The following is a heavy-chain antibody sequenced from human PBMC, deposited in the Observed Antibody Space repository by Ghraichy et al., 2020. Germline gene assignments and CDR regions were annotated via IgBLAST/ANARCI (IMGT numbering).Heavy chain of an antibody. J-gene: IGHJ4*02. CDR2: IWYDGSNK. V-gene: IGHV3-33*01. D-gene: IGHD6-6*01. CDR3: ARDQHSSSSFLFDY. Sequence: GGSLRLSCAASGFTFSSYGMHWVRQAPGKGLEWVAVIWYDGSNKYYADSVKGRFTISRDNSKNTLYLQMNSLRAEDTAVYYCARDQHSSSSFLFDYWGQGTLVNVSS. CDR1: GFTFSSYG.